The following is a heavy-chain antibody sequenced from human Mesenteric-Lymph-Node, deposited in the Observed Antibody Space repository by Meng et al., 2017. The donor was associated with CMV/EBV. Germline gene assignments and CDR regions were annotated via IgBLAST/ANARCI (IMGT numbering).Heavy chain of an antibody. Sequence: GESLKISCAASGFTFSSYEMNWVRQAPGKGLEWISYISRTGSDIYYADSVKGRFTISRDNAKNSLYLQMNGLRGDDTALYFCAKDVYGIHLHYIDYWGQGALVTVSS. V-gene: IGHV3-48*03. CDR1: GFTFSSYE. CDR3: AKDVYGIHLHYIDY. CDR2: ISRTGSDI. J-gene: IGHJ4*02. D-gene: IGHD4-17*01.